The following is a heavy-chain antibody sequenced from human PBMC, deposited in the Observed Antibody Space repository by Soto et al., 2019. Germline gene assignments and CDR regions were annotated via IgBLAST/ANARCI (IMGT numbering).Heavy chain of an antibody. CDR3: ARLRGYSYGDDAFDI. V-gene: IGHV1-69*13. CDR2: IIPIFGTA. CDR1: GGTFSSYA. D-gene: IGHD5-18*01. J-gene: IGHJ3*02. Sequence: GASVKVSCKASGGTFSSYAISWVRQAPGQGLEWMGGIIPIFGTANYAQKFQGRVTITADESTSTAYMELSSLRSEDTAVYYCARLRGYSYGDDAFDIWGQGTMVTVSS.